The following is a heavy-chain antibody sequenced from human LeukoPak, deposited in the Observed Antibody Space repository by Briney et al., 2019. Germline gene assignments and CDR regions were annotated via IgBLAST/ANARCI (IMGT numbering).Heavy chain of an antibody. Sequence: GGSLRLSCAASGFTFSDYYMSWIRQAPGKGLEWVSYISSSGSTIYYADSVKGRFTISRDNAKNSLYLQMNSLRAEDTAVYYCARADCSSTGCKYYYYYMDVWGKGTTVTVSS. V-gene: IGHV3-11*04. CDR2: ISSSGSTI. D-gene: IGHD2-2*01. CDR3: ARADCSSTGCKYYYYYMDV. J-gene: IGHJ6*03. CDR1: GFTFSDYY.